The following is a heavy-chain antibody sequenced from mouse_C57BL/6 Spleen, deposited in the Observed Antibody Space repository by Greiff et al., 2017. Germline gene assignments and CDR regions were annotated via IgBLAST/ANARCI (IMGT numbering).Heavy chain of an antibody. CDR2: IDPSDSYT. J-gene: IGHJ2*01. CDR3: ARGDGYYLFDY. V-gene: IGHV1-69*01. CDR1: GYTFTSYW. D-gene: IGHD2-3*01. Sequence: VQLQQPGAELVMPGASVKLSCKASGYTFTSYWMHWVKQRPGQGLEWIGEIDPSDSYTNYNQKFKGKSTLTVDKSSSTAYMQLSSLTSEDSAVYYCARGDGYYLFDYWGQSTTLTVSS.